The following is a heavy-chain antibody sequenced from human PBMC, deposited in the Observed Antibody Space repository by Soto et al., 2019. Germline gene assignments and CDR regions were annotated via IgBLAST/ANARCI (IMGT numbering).Heavy chain of an antibody. CDR3: ARDHTPKSYYYYGMDV. CDR2: INPSGGST. D-gene: IGHD2-2*02. CDR1: GYTFTSYY. Sequence: ASVKVSCKASGYTFTSYYMHWVRQAPGQGLEWMGIINPSGGSTSYAQKFQGRVTMTRDTSTSTVYMELSSLRSEDTAVYYCARDHTPKSYYYYGMDVWGQGTTVTVSS. J-gene: IGHJ6*02. V-gene: IGHV1-46*01.